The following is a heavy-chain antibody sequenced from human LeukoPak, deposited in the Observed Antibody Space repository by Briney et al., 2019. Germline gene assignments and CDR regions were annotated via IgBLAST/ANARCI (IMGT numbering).Heavy chain of an antibody. Sequence: GGSLRLSCAASGFTFSSYAMHWVRQAPGKGLGYVSAISSNGGSTYYANSVKGRFTISRDNSKNTLYLQVGSLRAEDMAVYYCARDGIAGAPTYYFDYWGQGALVTVSS. CDR3: ARDGIAGAPTYYFDY. J-gene: IGHJ4*02. CDR2: ISSNGGST. V-gene: IGHV3-64*01. CDR1: GFTFSSYA. D-gene: IGHD6-19*01.